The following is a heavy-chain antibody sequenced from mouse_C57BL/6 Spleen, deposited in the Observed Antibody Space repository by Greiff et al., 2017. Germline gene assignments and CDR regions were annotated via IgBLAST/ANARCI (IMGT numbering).Heavy chain of an antibody. Sequence: EVQLVESGGGLVQPGGSMKLSCVASGFTFSNYWMNWVRQSPEKGLEWVAQIRLKSDNYATHYAESVKGRFTISRDDSKSSVYLQMNNLRAEDTGIYYCTGGVITTVVRAMDYWGQGTSVTVSS. J-gene: IGHJ4*01. D-gene: IGHD1-1*01. V-gene: IGHV6-3*01. CDR3: TGGVITTVVRAMDY. CDR1: GFTFSNYW. CDR2: IRLKSDNYAT.